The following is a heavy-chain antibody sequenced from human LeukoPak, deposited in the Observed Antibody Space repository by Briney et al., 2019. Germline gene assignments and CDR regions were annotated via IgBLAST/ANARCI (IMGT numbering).Heavy chain of an antibody. D-gene: IGHD3-22*01. CDR2: INHSGST. CDR1: GGSISSSSYY. J-gene: IGHJ4*02. CDR3: ARHRPTRPPLYYYDSSGRGDFDY. Sequence: PSETLSLTCTVSGGSISSSSYYWGWIRQPPGKGLEWIGEINHSGSTNYNPSLKSRVTISVDTSKNQFSLKLSSVTAADTAVYYCARHRPTRPPLYYYDSSGRGDFDYWGQGTLVTVSS. V-gene: IGHV4-39*01.